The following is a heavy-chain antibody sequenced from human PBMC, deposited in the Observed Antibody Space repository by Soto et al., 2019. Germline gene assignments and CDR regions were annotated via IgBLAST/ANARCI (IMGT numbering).Heavy chain of an antibody. Sequence: EVQLLESGGGLVQPGGSLRLSCAASGFTFSSYAMSWVRQAPGKGLEWVSAISGSGGSTYYADSVKGRFTISRDNSKNTLYLQMNSLRADDTAVYYCAKPRYSSVWLLDYWGQGTLLTVSS. V-gene: IGHV3-23*01. J-gene: IGHJ4*02. CDR1: GFTFSSYA. CDR2: ISGSGGST. D-gene: IGHD6-19*01. CDR3: AKPRYSSVWLLDY.